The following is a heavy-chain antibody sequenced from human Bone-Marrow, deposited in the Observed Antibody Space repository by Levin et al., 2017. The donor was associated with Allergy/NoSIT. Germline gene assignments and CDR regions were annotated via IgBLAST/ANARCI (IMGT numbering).Heavy chain of an antibody. V-gene: IGHV3-11*05. J-gene: IGHJ4*02. CDR2: ISGDGSYT. CDR1: RIIFSDYY. D-gene: IGHD2-2*01. Sequence: GESLKISCAASRIIFSDYYMTWIRQAPGKGLEWVAHISGDGSYTDYAASVRGRFTISRDNAKNSLYLQMNSLRAEAPAVYFCARGGRGTSYFWQYWGRGTLVTVSS. CDR3: ARGGRGTSYFWQY.